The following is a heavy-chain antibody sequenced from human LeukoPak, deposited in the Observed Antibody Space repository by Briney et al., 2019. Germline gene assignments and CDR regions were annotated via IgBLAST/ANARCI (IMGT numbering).Heavy chain of an antibody. CDR2: ISSSSSYI. V-gene: IGHV3-21*01. CDR1: GFTFSSYS. J-gene: IGHJ4*02. CDR3: AREKDSMYYDFWSGYYGALDY. D-gene: IGHD3-3*01. Sequence: GGSLRLSCAASGFTFSSYSMNWVRQAPGKGLEWVSSISSSSSYIYYADSVKGRFTISRDNAKNSLYLQMNSLRAEDTAVYYCAREKDSMYYDFWSGYYGALDYWGQGILVTVSS.